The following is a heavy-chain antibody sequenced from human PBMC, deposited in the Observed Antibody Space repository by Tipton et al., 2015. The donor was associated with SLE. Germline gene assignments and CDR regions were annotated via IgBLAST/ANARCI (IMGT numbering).Heavy chain of an antibody. CDR3: ARRSPYYSSSYYFDY. CDR1: GYSFTSYW. V-gene: IGHV5-10-1*01. CDR2: IDPSDSYT. J-gene: IGHJ4*02. Sequence: VQLVQSGAEVKKPGESLRISCKGSGYSFTSYWISWVRQMPGKGLEWMGRIDPSDSYTNYSPSFQGHVTISADKSISTAYLQWSSLKASDTAMYYCARRSPYYSSSYYFDYWGQGTLVTVSS. D-gene: IGHD6-13*01.